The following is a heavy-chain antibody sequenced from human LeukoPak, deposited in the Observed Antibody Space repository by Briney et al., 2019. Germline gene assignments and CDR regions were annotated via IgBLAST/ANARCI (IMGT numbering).Heavy chain of an antibody. V-gene: IGHV3-30*02. J-gene: IGHJ4*02. CDR3: MIGVLMGGNYFDS. Sequence: PGGSLRLSCAASGFTFSSYGMHWVRQAPGKGLEWVAFIRYDGSNKYYADSVKGRFTISRDNSKNTLYLQMNSLRAEDTAIYYCMIGVLMGGNYFDSWGQGTLVIVSS. CDR1: GFTFSSYG. CDR2: IRYDGSNK. D-gene: IGHD3-22*01.